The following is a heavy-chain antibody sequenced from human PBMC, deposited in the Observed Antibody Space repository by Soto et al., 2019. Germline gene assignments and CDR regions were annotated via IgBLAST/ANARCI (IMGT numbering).Heavy chain of an antibody. Sequence: PSETLSLTCTVSGGSISSGGYYWSWIHQHPGKGLEWIGYIYYSGSTYYNPSLKSRVTISVDTSKNQFSLKLSSVTAADTAVYYCARAKRGGIYYFDYWGQGTLVTVSS. V-gene: IGHV4-31*03. CDR2: IYYSGST. CDR1: GGSISSGGYY. CDR3: ARAKRGGIYYFDY. J-gene: IGHJ4*02. D-gene: IGHD2-15*01.